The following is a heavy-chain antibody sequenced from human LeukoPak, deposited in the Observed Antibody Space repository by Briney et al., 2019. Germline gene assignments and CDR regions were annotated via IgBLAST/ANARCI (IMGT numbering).Heavy chain of an antibody. J-gene: IGHJ5*02. CDR2: INHSGST. CDR3: ARASGKEIVTDYYWFYP. V-gene: IGHV4-34*01. D-gene: IGHD2/OR15-2a*01. Sequence: SETLSLTCAVDGGSFSGYYWSWIRQPPGKGLEWIGEINHSGSTNYNPSLKSRVTISVDTSKNQFSLKLSSVTAADTAVYYCARASGKEIVTDYYWFYPWVQGTLVTVSS. CDR1: GGSFSGYY.